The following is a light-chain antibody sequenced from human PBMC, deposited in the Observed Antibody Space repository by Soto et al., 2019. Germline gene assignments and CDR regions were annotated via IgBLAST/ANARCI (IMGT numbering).Light chain of an antibody. CDR3: QQRNVWPPIT. CDR1: QSVASSF. J-gene: IGKJ5*01. Sequence: EIVLTQSPATLSLSPGERATLSCRASQSVASSFIAWFQQKPGQPPRLVVYDSTLRANGVPDRFGGSRSGTEFTLTINNLEPEDFAVYYCQQRNVWPPITFGQGTRLEIK. V-gene: IGKV3D-20*02. CDR2: DST.